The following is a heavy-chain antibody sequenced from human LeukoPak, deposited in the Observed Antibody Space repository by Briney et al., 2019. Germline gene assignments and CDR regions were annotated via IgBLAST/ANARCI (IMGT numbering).Heavy chain of an antibody. Sequence: ASVKVSCKASGYTFTGYYMHWVRQAPGQGLEWMGWINPNSGGTNYAQKFQGRVTMTRDTSISTAYMELSRLRSDDTAVYYCARGAVDYGDYYYYYYMDVWGKGTTVTVSS. V-gene: IGHV1-2*02. D-gene: IGHD4-17*01. J-gene: IGHJ6*03. CDR1: GYTFTGYY. CDR2: INPNSGGT. CDR3: ARGAVDYGDYYYYYYMDV.